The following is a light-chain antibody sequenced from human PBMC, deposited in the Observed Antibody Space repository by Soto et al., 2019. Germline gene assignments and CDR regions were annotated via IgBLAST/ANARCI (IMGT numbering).Light chain of an antibody. CDR3: SSYTSDSSYV. CDR2: AVS. Sequence: QSVLTQPASVSGSPGQSITISCTGTSSDVGLYNYVSWYQQHPGKAPQLMIYAVSKRPSGVSNRFSASKSGNTASLFISGLQAEDEADYYCSSYTSDSSYVFGYGTKVTVL. CDR1: SSDVGLYNY. J-gene: IGLJ1*01. V-gene: IGLV2-14*01.